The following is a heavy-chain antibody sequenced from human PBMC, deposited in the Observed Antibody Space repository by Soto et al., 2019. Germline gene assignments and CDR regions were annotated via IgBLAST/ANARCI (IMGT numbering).Heavy chain of an antibody. D-gene: IGHD3-3*01. Sequence: GGSLRLSCTASAFTFSDYAMSWFRQAPGKGLEWVGFIRTKAYGGTTEYAASVKGRFTISRDDSKSIAYLQMNSLKTEDTAVYYCARDGDYYDFWSGYAGYYYFYGMDVWGQGTTVTVSS. CDR1: AFTFSDYA. V-gene: IGHV3-49*03. CDR3: ARDGDYYDFWSGYAGYYYFYGMDV. CDR2: IRTKAYGGTT. J-gene: IGHJ6*02.